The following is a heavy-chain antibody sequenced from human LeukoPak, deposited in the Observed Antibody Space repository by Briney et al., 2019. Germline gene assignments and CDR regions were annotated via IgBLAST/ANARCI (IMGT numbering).Heavy chain of an antibody. V-gene: IGHV4-59*01. CDR2: IYYSGIT. Sequence: TSETLSLTCTVSGGSISNYYWSWIRQPPGKGLEWIGYIYYSGITNYNPSLKSRVTISLDTSKNQFSLKLSSVTAADTAVYYCARINGDYVDYWGQGTLVIVSS. CDR3: ARINGDYVDY. J-gene: IGHJ4*02. D-gene: IGHD4-17*01. CDR1: GGSISNYY.